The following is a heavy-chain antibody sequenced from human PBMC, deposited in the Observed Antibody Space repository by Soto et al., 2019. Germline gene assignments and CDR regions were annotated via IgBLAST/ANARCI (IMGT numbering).Heavy chain of an antibody. CDR1: GFTFSSYG. CDR3: AKSGDSSGYYYIDY. V-gene: IGHV3-30*18. D-gene: IGHD3-22*01. Sequence: QVQLVESGGGVVQPGRSLRLSCAASGFTFSSYGMHWVRQAPGKGLEWVAVISYDGSNKYYADSVKGRFTISRDNSKNTLYLQMTSLRAEDTAVYYCAKSGDSSGYYYIDYWGQGTLVTVSS. J-gene: IGHJ4*02. CDR2: ISYDGSNK.